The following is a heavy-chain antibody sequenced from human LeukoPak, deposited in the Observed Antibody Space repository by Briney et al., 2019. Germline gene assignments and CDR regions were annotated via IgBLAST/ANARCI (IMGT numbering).Heavy chain of an antibody. V-gene: IGHV3-30*18. CDR2: ISYDGSNK. J-gene: IGHJ4*02. Sequence: LPGGSLRLSCAASGFTFSSYGMPWVRQAPGKGLEWVAVISYDGSNKYYADSVKGRFTISRDNSKSTLYLQMNSLRAEDTAVYYCAKDPSYDSSGYRDYWGQGTLVTVSS. D-gene: IGHD3-22*01. CDR1: GFTFSSYG. CDR3: AKDPSYDSSGYRDY.